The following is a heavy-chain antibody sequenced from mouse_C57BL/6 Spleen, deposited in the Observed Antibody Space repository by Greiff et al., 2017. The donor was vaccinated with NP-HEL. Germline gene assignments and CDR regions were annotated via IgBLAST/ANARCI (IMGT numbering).Heavy chain of an antibody. Sequence: QVQLQQPGAELVRPGSSVKLSCKASGYTFTSYWMDWVKQRPGQGLEWIGNIYPSDSETHYNQKFKDKATLTVDNSSSTAYMQLSSLTSEDSAVYYCARGGNYVAYWGQGTLVTVSA. D-gene: IGHD2-1*01. J-gene: IGHJ3*01. CDR3: ARGGNYVAY. V-gene: IGHV1-61*01. CDR2: IYPSDSET. CDR1: GYTFTSYW.